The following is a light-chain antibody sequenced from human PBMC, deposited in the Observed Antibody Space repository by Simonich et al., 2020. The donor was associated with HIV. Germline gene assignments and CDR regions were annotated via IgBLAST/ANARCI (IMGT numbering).Light chain of an antibody. CDR2: WAS. Sequence: DIVMTQSPDSLAVSLGERATINCKSSRSVLYSSNNKNYLAWYQQKPGQPPKLLIYWASTREFGVPDRFSGSGSGTDFTLTISSLQAEDVAVYYCQQYYSTPLTFGGGTKVEIK. CDR1: RSVLYSSNNKNY. V-gene: IGKV4-1*01. J-gene: IGKJ4*01. CDR3: QQYYSTPLT.